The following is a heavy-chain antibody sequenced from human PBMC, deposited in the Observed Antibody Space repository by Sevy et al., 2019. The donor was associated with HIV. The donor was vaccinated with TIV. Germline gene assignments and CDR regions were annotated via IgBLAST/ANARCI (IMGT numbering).Heavy chain of an antibody. V-gene: IGHV3-21*01. Sequence: GGSLRLSCAASGFTFSNYNMTWVRQAPGKGLEWTSFISSSSGSIYYADSLKGRFTISRDNAKNSLYLQMNSLRAEDTAVYYCARDRDTIVKNKYYYYGMDVWGQGTTVTVSS. D-gene: IGHD3-22*01. CDR1: GFTFSNYN. CDR2: ISSSSGSI. CDR3: ARDRDTIVKNKYYYYGMDV. J-gene: IGHJ6*02.